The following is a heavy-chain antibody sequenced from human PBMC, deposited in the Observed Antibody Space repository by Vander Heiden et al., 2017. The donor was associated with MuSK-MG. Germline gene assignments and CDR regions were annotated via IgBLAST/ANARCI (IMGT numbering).Heavy chain of an antibody. J-gene: IGHJ3*02. CDR1: GFTFRSYS. CDR2: ISSSSSYI. V-gene: IGHV3-21*01. CDR3: ARAHTAMVEADAFDI. D-gene: IGHD5-18*01. Sequence: EVQLVESGGGLVKPGGSLRLSCAASGFTFRSYSMNWARQAPGKGLEWVSSISSSSSYIYYADSVKGRCTISRDNAKNSLYLQMNSLRAEDTAVYYCARAHTAMVEADAFDIWGQGTMVTVSS.